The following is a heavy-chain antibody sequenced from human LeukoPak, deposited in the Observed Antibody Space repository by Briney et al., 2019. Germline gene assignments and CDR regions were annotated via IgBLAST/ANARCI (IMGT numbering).Heavy chain of an antibody. V-gene: IGHV4-34*01. CDR2: INHSGDT. D-gene: IGHD6-13*01. CDR1: GGSFTGYY. J-gene: IGHJ6*04. Sequence: SETLSLTCDVNGGSFTGYYWSWIRQPPGKGLEWIGEINHSGDTYHNPSLKSRLTMSEDTSKNQLSLILTSVTAADTAVYYCSRGRKGSSSWYGMDVWGNGTTVIVSS. CDR3: SRGRKGSSSWYGMDV.